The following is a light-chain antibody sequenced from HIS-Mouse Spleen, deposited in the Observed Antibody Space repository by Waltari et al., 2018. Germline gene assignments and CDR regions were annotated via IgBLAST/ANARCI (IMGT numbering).Light chain of an antibody. J-gene: IGLJ2*01. CDR1: SSDVGGYNY. CDR2: DVS. Sequence: QSALTQPASVSGSPGQSITISCTGTSSDVGGYNYVSWYQQHPGKAPKLMIYDVSTRPSGGSNRVSGSKSGNTASLTISGLQAEDEADYYCSSYTSSSFNVVFGGGTKLTVL. V-gene: IGLV2-14*03. CDR3: SSYTSSSFNVV.